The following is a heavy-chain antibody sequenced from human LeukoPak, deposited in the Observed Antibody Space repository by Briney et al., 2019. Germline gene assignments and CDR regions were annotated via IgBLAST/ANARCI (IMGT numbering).Heavy chain of an antibody. CDR3: ARHKENMIVVVNYAFDI. V-gene: IGHV4-39*01. D-gene: IGHD3-22*01. Sequence: SETLSLTCTVSGGSISRSSYYWGWIRQPPGKGLEWIGSIYYSGSTYYNPSLKSRVTISVDTSKDQFSLKLSSVTAADTAVYYCARHKENMIVVVNYAFDIWGQGTMVTVSS. J-gene: IGHJ3*02. CDR1: GGSISRSSYY. CDR2: IYYSGST.